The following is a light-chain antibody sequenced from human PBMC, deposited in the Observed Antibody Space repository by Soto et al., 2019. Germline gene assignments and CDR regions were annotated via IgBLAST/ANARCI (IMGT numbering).Light chain of an antibody. CDR1: QSISSW. CDR3: QKYNRYWT. CDR2: KAS. Sequence: DIPMTQSPSTLSASVGDRVTITCRASQSISSWLAWYQQKPGKAPKLLIYKASSLESGVPSRFSGSGSGTEFTLTISSLQPDAFATYYCQKYNRYWTFGQGTKVEIK. J-gene: IGKJ1*01. V-gene: IGKV1-5*03.